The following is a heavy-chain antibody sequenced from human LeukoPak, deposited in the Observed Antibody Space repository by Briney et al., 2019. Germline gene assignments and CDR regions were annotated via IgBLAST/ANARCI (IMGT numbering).Heavy chain of an antibody. V-gene: IGHV5-51*01. CDR1: GCYFTSYW. CDR2: IYPDDSDT. CDR3: ARVDTDMAYYHFYYGMDV. J-gene: IGHJ6*02. D-gene: IGHD5-18*01. Sequence: PGESLEISGQGSGCYFTSYWIAWVRQLPGKGLEWMGIIYPDDSDTRYSPSFQGQVTISADKSNSTAYLQWSSLKASDTAMYYCARVDTDMAYYHFYYGMDVWGQGTPVTVSS.